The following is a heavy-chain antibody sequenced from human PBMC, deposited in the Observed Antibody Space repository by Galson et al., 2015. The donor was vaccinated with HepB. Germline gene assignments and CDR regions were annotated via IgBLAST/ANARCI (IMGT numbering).Heavy chain of an antibody. Sequence: SVKASCKASGYTFTSYYMHWVRQAPGQGLEWMGIINPSGGSTSYAQKFQGRVTMTRDTSPSTVYMELSSLRSEDTAVYYCASNPVSAAMSNAYYYYRMDVWGQGTTVTVSS. CDR1: GYTFTSYY. CDR2: INPSGGST. V-gene: IGHV1-46*01. D-gene: IGHD2-2*01. J-gene: IGHJ6*02. CDR3: ASNPVSAAMSNAYYYYRMDV.